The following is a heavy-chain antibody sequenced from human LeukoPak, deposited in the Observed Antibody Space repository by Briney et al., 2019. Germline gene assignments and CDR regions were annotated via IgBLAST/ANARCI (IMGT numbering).Heavy chain of an antibody. J-gene: IGHJ6*02. CDR3: ARGEWLLSYYYYGMDV. D-gene: IGHD2-21*02. CDR1: RYTVTGYY. Sequence: VCSRACRYTVTGYYKHWVRRAPGQGPAEMGLMRPNSGGTNYAQKFQGRVTMTRDTSISTAYMELSRLRSDDTAVYYCARGEWLLSYYYYGMDVWGQGTTVTVSS. V-gene: IGHV1-2*02. CDR2: MRPNSGGT.